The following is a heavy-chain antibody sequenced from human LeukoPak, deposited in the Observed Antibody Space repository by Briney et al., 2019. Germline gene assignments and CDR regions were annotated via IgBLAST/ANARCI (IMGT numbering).Heavy chain of an antibody. CDR1: GFTFSSYA. CDR2: IYTGGST. CDR3: MRSIWYFDY. V-gene: IGHV3-23*03. J-gene: IGHJ4*02. Sequence: PGGSLRLSCAAPGFTFSSYAMSWVRQAPGKGLECVSLIYTGGSTYYADSVKGRFTISRDNSKNTLYLQMNNLRAEDTAVYYCMRSIWYFDYWGQGTLVTVSS. D-gene: IGHD5-24*01.